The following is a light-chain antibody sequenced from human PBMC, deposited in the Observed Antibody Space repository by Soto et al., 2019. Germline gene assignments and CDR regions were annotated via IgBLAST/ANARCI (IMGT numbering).Light chain of an antibody. CDR3: GSYSCPNSV. CDR2: DVS. CDR1: SSDVGGYNY. Sequence: QSVLTQPASVSGSPGQSITISCTGTSSDVGGYNYVSWYQQHPGKAPKLIIYDVSNRPSGVSNRLSGSKSGNTASLTISGLQAEDEADYYWGSYSCPNSVFGSGTKVT. V-gene: IGLV2-14*03. J-gene: IGLJ1*01.